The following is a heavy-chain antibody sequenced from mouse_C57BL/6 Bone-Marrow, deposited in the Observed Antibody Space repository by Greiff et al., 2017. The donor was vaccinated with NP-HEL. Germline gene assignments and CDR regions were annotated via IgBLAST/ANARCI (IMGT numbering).Heavy chain of an antibody. CDR2: IYPGSGST. Sequence: QVQLQQPGAELVKPGASVKMSCKASGYTFTSYWITWVKQRPGQGLEWIGDIYPGSGSTNYNEKFKSKATLTGDTSSSTAYMHLSSLTSDDSAVYYCAREGDGYSWFAYWGQGTLVTVSA. D-gene: IGHD2-3*01. J-gene: IGHJ3*01. CDR1: GYTFTSYW. V-gene: IGHV1-55*01. CDR3: AREGDGYSWFAY.